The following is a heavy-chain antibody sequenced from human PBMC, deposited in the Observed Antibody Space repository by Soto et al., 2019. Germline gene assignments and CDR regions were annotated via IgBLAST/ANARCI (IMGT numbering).Heavy chain of an antibody. CDR2: ISSSSSTI. V-gene: IGHV3-48*04. J-gene: IGHJ3*02. CDR1: GFTFSSYS. CDR3: ARALGDGRGVDFSGGSCYAFDI. D-gene: IGHD2-15*01. Sequence: GGSLRLSCAASGFTFSSYSMNWVRQAPGKGLEWVSYISSSSSTIYYADSVKGRFTISRDNAKNSLYLQMNSLRAEDKAVYDCARALGDGRGVDFSGGSCYAFDIWGQGTMVTVSS.